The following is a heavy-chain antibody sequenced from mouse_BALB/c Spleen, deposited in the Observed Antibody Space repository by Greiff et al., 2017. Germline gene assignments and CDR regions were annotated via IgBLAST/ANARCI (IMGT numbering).Heavy chain of an antibody. CDR1: GYAFRSSW. CDR3: ARYRSLYYRYWFAY. D-gene: IGHD2-14*01. Sequence: QVQLQQSGPELVKPGASVKISCKASGYAFRSSWMNWVKQRPGQGLEWIGRIYPGDGDTNYNGKFKSKATLTVDKSSSTAYMQLSSLTSEDSAVYYCARYRSLYYRYWFAYWGQGTLVTVSA. CDR2: IYPGDGDT. J-gene: IGHJ3*01. V-gene: IGHV1-82*01.